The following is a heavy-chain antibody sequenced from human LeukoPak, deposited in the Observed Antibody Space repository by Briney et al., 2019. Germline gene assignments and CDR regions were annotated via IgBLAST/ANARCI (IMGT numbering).Heavy chain of an antibody. CDR3: AQIDYRRGDAFDI. CDR1: GFTVSSNY. D-gene: IGHD3-16*02. Sequence: PGGSLRLSCAASGFTVSSNYMSWVRQAPGKGLGWVSGIYSGGSTYYADSVKGRFTISRANSKNTLYLQMNSLRAEDTAVYYCAQIDYRRGDAFDIWGQGTMVTVSS. V-gene: IGHV3-53*01. J-gene: IGHJ3*02. CDR2: IYSGGST.